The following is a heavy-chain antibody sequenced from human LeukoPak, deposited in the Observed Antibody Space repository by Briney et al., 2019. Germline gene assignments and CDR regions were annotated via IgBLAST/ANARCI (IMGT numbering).Heavy chain of an antibody. CDR3: AKSSLVTPYDY. CDR2: VSGSGDST. D-gene: IGHD2-15*01. CDR1: GFTFSSYA. J-gene: IGHJ4*02. V-gene: IGHV3-23*01. Sequence: GGSLRLSCAASGFTFSSYAMNWVRQAPGKGLEWVSTVSGSGDSTYYADSVKGRFTISRDNSKNTLYLQMNSLRAEDTAVYYCAKSSLVTPYDYWGQGTLVSVSS.